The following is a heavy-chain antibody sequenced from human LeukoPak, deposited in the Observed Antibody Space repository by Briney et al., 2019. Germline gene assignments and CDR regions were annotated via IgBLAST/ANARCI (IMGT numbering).Heavy chain of an antibody. Sequence: GGSLRLSCAASGFTFSSYSMNWVRQAPGKGLEWVSYISSSSSSTIYYADSVKGRFTISRDNAKNSLYLQMNSLRAEDTAVYYCARGSGWYQPGGYWGQGTLVTVSS. J-gene: IGHJ4*02. CDR2: ISSSSSSTI. CDR1: GFTFSSYS. V-gene: IGHV3-48*01. CDR3: ARGSGWYQPGGY. D-gene: IGHD6-19*01.